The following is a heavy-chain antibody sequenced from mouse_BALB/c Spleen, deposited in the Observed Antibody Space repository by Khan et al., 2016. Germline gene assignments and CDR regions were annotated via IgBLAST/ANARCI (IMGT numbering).Heavy chain of an antibody. CDR1: GYTFTSYW. V-gene: IGHV1-7*01. CDR2: INPSTGYT. Sequence: QVQLQQSGAELAKPGASVKMSCKASGYTFTSYWMHWVKQRPGQGLEWIGYINPSTGYTEYTQKFKDKATLTADKSSSTAYMQLSSLTSEDSAVYYCARSGEVRFAYCGQGTLITVSA. D-gene: IGHD2-14*01. J-gene: IGHJ3*01. CDR3: ARSGEVRFAY.